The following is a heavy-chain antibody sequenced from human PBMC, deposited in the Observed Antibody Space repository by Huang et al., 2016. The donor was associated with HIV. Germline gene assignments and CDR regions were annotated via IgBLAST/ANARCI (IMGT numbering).Heavy chain of an antibody. D-gene: IGHD4-17*01. CDR3: ARSAYGDLDY. V-gene: IGHV1-8*02. J-gene: IGHJ4*02. Sequence: QVHLVQSGAEVKKPGASVKVSCKASGYTFTNYDINWVRQAPGRGLVWMGWMNPNTGKTGFAQSFQGRVTMTRKTSITTAYMELTSLTSEDTAVYYCARSAYGDLDYWGLGTLVIVSS. CDR2: MNPNTGKT. CDR1: GYTFTNYD.